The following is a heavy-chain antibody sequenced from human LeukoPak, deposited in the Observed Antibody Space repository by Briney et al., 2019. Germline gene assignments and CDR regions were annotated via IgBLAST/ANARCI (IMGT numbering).Heavy chain of an antibody. CDR3: TYGSGSYGSAFDY. CDR2: ISGSGDST. D-gene: IGHD3-10*01. V-gene: IGHV3-23*01. CDR1: GFTFSSYG. Sequence: PGGSLRLSCAASGFTFSSYGMSWVRQAPGKGLEWVSAISGSGDSTYYADSVKGRFTISRDNSKNTLYLQMNSLRAEDTAVYYCTYGSGSYGSAFDYWGQGTLVTVSS. J-gene: IGHJ4*02.